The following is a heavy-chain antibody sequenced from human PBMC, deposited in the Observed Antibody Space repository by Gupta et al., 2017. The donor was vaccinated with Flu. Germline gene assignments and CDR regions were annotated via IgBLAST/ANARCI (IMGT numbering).Heavy chain of an antibody. D-gene: IGHD3-9*01. V-gene: IGHV1-58*02. J-gene: IGHJ4*02. CDR1: GFTFTSSA. Sequence: QMQLVQSGPEVKKPGTSVKVSCKASGFTFTSSAMQWVRQARGQRLEWIGWIVVGSGNTNYAQKFQERVTITRDMSTSTAYMELSSLRSEDTAVYYCAADPYYDILTGYPKFDYWGQGTLVTVSA. CDR2: IVVGSGNT. CDR3: AADPYYDILTGYPKFDY.